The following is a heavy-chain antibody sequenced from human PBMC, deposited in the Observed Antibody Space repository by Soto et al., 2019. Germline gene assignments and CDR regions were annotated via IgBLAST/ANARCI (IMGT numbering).Heavy chain of an antibody. CDR1: GGTFSSYA. Sequence: QVQLVQSGAEVKKPGSSVKVSCKASGGTFSSYAISWVRQAPGQGLVWMGGIIPIFGTANYAQKFQGRVTITADESTSTAYMELSSLRSEDTAVYYCARGRTVTTYEDSYYYGMDVWGQGTTVTVSS. J-gene: IGHJ6*02. CDR2: IIPIFGTA. V-gene: IGHV1-69*01. CDR3: ARGRTVTTYEDSYYYGMDV. D-gene: IGHD4-17*01.